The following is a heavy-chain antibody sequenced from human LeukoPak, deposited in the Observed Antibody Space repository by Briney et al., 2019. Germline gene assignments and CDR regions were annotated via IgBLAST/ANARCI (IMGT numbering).Heavy chain of an antibody. CDR2: INERGTDS. J-gene: IGHJ4*02. V-gene: IGHV3-74*03. Sequence: PGGSLRLSCTASGFTFSGHWIHWVRQPPGMGLVWVSRINERGTDSMYAESVKGRFTISRDNAKNTVYLQMNSLRAEDTAVYYCAKGITTVLNWGAYYFDYWGQGTLVTVSS. CDR1: GFTFSGHW. D-gene: IGHD4-23*01. CDR3: AKGITTVLNWGAYYFDY.